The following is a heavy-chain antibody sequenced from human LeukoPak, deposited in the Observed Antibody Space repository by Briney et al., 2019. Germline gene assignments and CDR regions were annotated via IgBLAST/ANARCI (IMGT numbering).Heavy chain of an antibody. V-gene: IGHV3-9*01. D-gene: IGHD2-2*01. CDR3: ATALGSCCSSTSCHDYYFDY. CDR2: ISWNSGSI. CDR1: GFTFDDYS. Sequence: GGSLRLSCAASGFTFDDYSMHWVRQAPGKGLEWVSGISWNSGSIGYADSVKGRFTISRDNAKNSLYLQMNSLRAEDTAVYYCATALGSCCSSTSCHDYYFDYWGQGTLFTVSS. J-gene: IGHJ4*02.